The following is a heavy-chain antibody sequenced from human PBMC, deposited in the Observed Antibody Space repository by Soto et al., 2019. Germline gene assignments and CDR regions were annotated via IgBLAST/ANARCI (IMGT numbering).Heavy chain of an antibody. CDR3: AREGSYSAYNFAHGIQLWSFDF. D-gene: IGHD5-12*01. V-gene: IGHV4-4*07. Sequence: SETLALTCPVSGGSINTFYWSWVRQPAGKGLEWIGRIFSSGSTSFNPSLESRVAMSVDTSKNHFSLNLSSVTAADMAVYYCAREGSYSAYNFAHGIQLWSFDFWGQGALVTVSS. CDR2: IFSSGST. CDR1: GGSINTFY. J-gene: IGHJ4*02.